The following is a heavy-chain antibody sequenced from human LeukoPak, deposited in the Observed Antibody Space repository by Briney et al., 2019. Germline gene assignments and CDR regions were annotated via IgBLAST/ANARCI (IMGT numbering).Heavy chain of an antibody. CDR2: ISFSSGTI. J-gene: IGHJ4*02. V-gene: IGHV3-48*04. CDR3: AKVVVRGVIISSFDY. Sequence: QSGGSLRLSCAASGFTFSSYSMNWVRQAPGKGLEWVSYISFSSGTIYYADSVKGRFTISRDNAKNSLYLQMNSLRAEDTAVYYCAKVVVRGVIISSFDYWGQGTLVTVSS. CDR1: GFTFSSYS. D-gene: IGHD3-10*01.